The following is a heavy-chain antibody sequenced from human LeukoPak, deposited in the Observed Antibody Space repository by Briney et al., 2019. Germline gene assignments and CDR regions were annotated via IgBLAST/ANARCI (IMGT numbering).Heavy chain of an antibody. J-gene: IGHJ3*02. V-gene: IGHV1-46*01. CDR3: ARDHRYYDFWSGYPYAFDI. CDR2: INPSGGST. D-gene: IGHD3-3*01. CDR1: GYTFTSYY. Sequence: ASVKVSCKASGYTFTSYYMHWVRQAPGQGLEWMGIINPSGGSTRYAQKFQGRVTMTRDMSTSTVYMELSSLRSEDTAVYYCARDHRYYDFWSGYPYAFDIWGQGTMVTVSS.